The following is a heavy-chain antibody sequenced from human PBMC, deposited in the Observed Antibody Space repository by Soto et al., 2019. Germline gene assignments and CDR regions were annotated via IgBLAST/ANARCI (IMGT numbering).Heavy chain of an antibody. V-gene: IGHV3-30*18. CDR2: TSYDGSDK. D-gene: IGHD3-22*01. J-gene: IGHJ3*02. CDR3: AKESYYDSSDYNAFDI. Sequence: GGSLRLSCAASGFTFSTYGMHWVRQAPGKGLEWVAVTSYDGSDKYYADSVKGRFTISRDSSKNMLYLQMNSLRAEDTAIYYCAKESYYDSSDYNAFDIWGQGTMVTVSS. CDR1: GFTFSTYG.